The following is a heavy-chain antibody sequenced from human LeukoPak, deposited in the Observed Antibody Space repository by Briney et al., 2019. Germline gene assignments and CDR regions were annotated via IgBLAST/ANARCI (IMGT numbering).Heavy chain of an antibody. CDR1: GGTFSSYA. CDR2: IIPIFGTA. V-gene: IGHV1-69*06. Sequence: ASVKVSCKASGGTFSSYAMSWVRQAPGQGLEWMGGIIPIFGTANYAQKFQGRVTITADKSTSTAYMELSSLRSEDTAVYYCARGPMVRGVIRPYYYYSGMDVWGKGTTVTVSS. CDR3: ARGPMVRGVIRPYYYYSGMDV. D-gene: IGHD3-10*01. J-gene: IGHJ6*04.